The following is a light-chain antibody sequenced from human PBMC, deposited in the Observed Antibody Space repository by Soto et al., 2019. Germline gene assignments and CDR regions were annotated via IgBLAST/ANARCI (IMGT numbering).Light chain of an antibody. CDR2: GAS. Sequence: EIVLTQSPGTLSLSPGERATLSCRASQSVSSDYLAWYQQKPGQAPRLLMYGASNRFTGIPDSFSGSGSGTDFTLTISRLEPEGSAVYYWQKYGSSPRFGQGTKVEIK. CDR3: QKYGSSPR. CDR1: QSVSSDY. J-gene: IGKJ1*01. V-gene: IGKV3-20*01.